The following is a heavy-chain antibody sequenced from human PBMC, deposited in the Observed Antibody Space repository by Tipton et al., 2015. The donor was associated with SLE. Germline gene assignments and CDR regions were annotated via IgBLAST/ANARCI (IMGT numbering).Heavy chain of an antibody. V-gene: IGHV4-59*11. Sequence: TLSLTCTVSGDSISSHYWSWIRQPPGKGLEWIGYMYYSGSTKYNPSLKSRVSMSVDTSKNQFSLKLSSVTAADTAVYYCARGEGGYSVYYYYYMDLWGKGTTVTVSS. D-gene: IGHD2-15*01. CDR1: GDSISSHY. CDR2: MYYSGST. J-gene: IGHJ6*03. CDR3: ARGEGGYSVYYYYYMDL.